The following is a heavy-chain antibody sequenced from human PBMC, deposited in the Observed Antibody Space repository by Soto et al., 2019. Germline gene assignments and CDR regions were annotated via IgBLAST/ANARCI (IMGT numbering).Heavy chain of an antibody. D-gene: IGHD6-25*01. CDR2: IYYSGST. Sequence: SETLSLTCTVSGGSISSSSYYWGWIRQPPGKGLEWIGSIYYSGSTYYNPSLKSRVTISVDTSKNQFSLKLSSVTAADTAVYYCARHLSRPEKNYYYYGMDVWGQGTTVTVSS. CDR3: ARHLSRPEKNYYYYGMDV. J-gene: IGHJ6*02. V-gene: IGHV4-39*01. CDR1: GGSISSSSYY.